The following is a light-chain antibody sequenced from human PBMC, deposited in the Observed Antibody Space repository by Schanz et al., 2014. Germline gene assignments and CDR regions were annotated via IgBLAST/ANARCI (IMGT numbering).Light chain of an antibody. J-gene: IGKJ2*01. CDR2: GAS. CDR3: QQYYSTPPYT. V-gene: IGKV3-20*01. CDR1: QSVSSSY. Sequence: EIVLTQSPGTLSLSPGERATLSCRASQSVSSSYLAWYQQKPGQAPRLLIYGASSRATGIPDRFSGSGSGTEFTLTISSLQSEDFAVYYCQQYYSTPPYTFGQGTKLEIK.